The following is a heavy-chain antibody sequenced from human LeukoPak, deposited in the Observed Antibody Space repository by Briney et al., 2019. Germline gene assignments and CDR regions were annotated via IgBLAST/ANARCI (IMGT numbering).Heavy chain of an antibody. D-gene: IGHD2-2*03. Sequence: GGSLRLSCAASGFTFSSYGMHWVRQAPGKGLEWVAVISYDGSNKYYADSVKGRFTISRDNSKNTLYLQMNSLRDEDTAVYYCAKDSHWILFDDWGQGTLVTVSS. J-gene: IGHJ4*02. CDR2: ISYDGSNK. CDR1: GFTFSSYG. CDR3: AKDSHWILFDD. V-gene: IGHV3-30*18.